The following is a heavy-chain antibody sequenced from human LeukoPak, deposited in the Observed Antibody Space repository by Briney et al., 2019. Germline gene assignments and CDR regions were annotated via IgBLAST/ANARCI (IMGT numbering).Heavy chain of an antibody. D-gene: IGHD1-26*01. CDR3: AKLYRGSYSTLDFDS. CDR2: ISYDGTNK. Sequence: GGSLRLSCSASGFTFSSYGIHWVRQAPGKGLEWVAVISYDGTNKYYADSVEGRFTISRDNSKNTLYLQMNSLRVEDTAVYYCAKLYRGSYSTLDFDSWGQGTLVTVSS. CDR1: GFTFSSYG. J-gene: IGHJ4*02. V-gene: IGHV3-30*18.